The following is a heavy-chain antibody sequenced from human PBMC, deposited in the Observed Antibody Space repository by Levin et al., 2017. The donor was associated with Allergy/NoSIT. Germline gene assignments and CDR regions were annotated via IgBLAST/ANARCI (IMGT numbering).Heavy chain of an antibody. Sequence: HPGGSLRLSCAASGFTFSRYPMSWVRQAPGKGLEWVSGISGSGGSTYYADSVKGRFTIFRDNSKNTLYMQMNSLRAEDTAVYSCAKDNYEHTGPLTTVTYFVDYWGQGTLATVSS. D-gene: IGHD4-17*01. CDR2: ISGSGGST. J-gene: IGHJ4*02. V-gene: IGHV3-23*01. CDR1: GFTFSRYP. CDR3: AKDNYEHTGPLTTVTYFVDY.